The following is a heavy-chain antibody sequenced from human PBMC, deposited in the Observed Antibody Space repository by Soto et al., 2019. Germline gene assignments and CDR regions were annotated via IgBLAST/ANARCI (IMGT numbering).Heavy chain of an antibody. CDR1: GFTFSSYA. CDR3: ASPGPPPHYYDSSGYLDPAL. CDR2: ISYDGSNK. D-gene: IGHD3-22*01. J-gene: IGHJ2*01. Sequence: QVQLVESGGGVVQPGRSLRLSCAASGFTFSSYAMHWVRQAPGKGLEWVAVISYDGSNKYYADSVKGRFTISRDNSKNTLYLQMNSLRAEDTAVYYCASPGPPPHYYDSSGYLDPALWGRGTLVTVSS. V-gene: IGHV3-30-3*01.